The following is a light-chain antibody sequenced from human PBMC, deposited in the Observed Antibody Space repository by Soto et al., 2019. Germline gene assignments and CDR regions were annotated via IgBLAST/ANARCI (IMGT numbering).Light chain of an antibody. CDR2: AAS. V-gene: IGKV1-5*01. CDR3: QQYHTDWT. CDR1: ESIDNW. Sequence: DIQMTQCPSTLSGSVGDRVTITCRASESIDNWLAWYQQKPGKATKLLIFAASTLVRGVPSRFSGRGSGTEFTLTISSLQADDYATFYCQQYHTDWTFGQGTKV. J-gene: IGKJ1*01.